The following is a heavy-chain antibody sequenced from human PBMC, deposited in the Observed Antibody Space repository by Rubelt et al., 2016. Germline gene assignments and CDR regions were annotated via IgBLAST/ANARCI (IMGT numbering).Heavy chain of an antibody. Sequence: EVQLVESGGGLVQPGGSLRLSCAASGFTFSSYWMSWVRQAPGKGLEWVANIKQDGSEKYYVDSVKGRLTIPRDNAKNSLYLQRNSLRAEDTAVYYCARHSSGYYYCPDYWGQGTLVTVSS. CDR3: ARHSSGYYYCPDY. V-gene: IGHV3-7*05. D-gene: IGHD3-22*01. CDR2: IKQDGSEK. J-gene: IGHJ4*02. CDR1: GFTFSSYW.